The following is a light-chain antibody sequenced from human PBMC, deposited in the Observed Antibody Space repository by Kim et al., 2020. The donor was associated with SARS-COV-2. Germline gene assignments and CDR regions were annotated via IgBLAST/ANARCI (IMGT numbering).Light chain of an antibody. CDR2: GKD. Sequence: LGQTVTITCQGDSLRRFYASWYQQKPGQAPVLVMYGKDSRPSGIPDRFSGSSSGNTASLTITGAEAKDEGDYYCNSRDTSGSQLVVFGGGTKVTVL. CDR3: NSRDTSGSQLVV. J-gene: IGLJ2*01. CDR1: SLRRFY. V-gene: IGLV3-19*01.